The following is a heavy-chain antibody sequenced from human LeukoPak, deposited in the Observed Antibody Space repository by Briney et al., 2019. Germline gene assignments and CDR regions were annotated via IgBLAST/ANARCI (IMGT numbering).Heavy chain of an antibody. Sequence: GGSLRLSSAASGFTFSSYAMSWVRQAPGKGLEWVSAISGSGGSTYYADSVKGRFTISRDNSKNTLCLQMNSLKAEDTAVYYCAKLRYYYDSSGYSDYWGQGTLVTVSS. CDR1: GFTFSSYA. CDR3: AKLRYYYDSSGYSDY. J-gene: IGHJ4*02. V-gene: IGHV3-23*01. CDR2: ISGSGGST. D-gene: IGHD3-22*01.